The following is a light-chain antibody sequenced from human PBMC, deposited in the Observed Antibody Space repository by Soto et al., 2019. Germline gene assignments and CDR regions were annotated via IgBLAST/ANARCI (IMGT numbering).Light chain of an antibody. CDR3: SSYTSSSTLGV. J-gene: IGLJ1*01. CDR1: SSDVGGYNY. Sequence: ALTQPSSVSGSPGQSITISCTGTSSDVGGYNYVSWYQQHPGKAPKLMIYEVSNRPSGVSNRFSGSKSGNTASLTISGLQDEDEADYYCSSYTSSSTLGVFGTGTKVTVL. CDR2: EVS. V-gene: IGLV2-14*01.